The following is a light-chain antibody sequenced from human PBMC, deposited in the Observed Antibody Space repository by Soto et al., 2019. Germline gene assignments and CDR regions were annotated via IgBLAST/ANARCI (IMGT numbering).Light chain of an antibody. CDR3: QQYGSSPQT. J-gene: IGKJ1*01. Sequence: EIVMTQSPVTLSVSPGERATLSRRASQSVSSNVAWYQQKPGQAPRLLIYGASIRATGIPDRFSGSGSGTDFTLTISRLEPEDFAVYYCQQYGSSPQTFGQGTKVDIK. CDR1: QSVSSN. CDR2: GAS. V-gene: IGKV3-20*01.